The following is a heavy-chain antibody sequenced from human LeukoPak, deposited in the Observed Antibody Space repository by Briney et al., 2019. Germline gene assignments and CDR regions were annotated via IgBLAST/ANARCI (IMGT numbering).Heavy chain of an antibody. J-gene: IGHJ4*02. V-gene: IGHV4-38-2*02. CDR3: ARLSYGYDPYYFDC. CDR2: IDHTGST. Sequence: PSETLSLTCTVSHYSISSGFYWGWIRQSPGRGLEWIGAIDHTGSTYYNPSLKSRVTISVGTSKNQFSLNVNSLTAADTTIYYSARLSYGYDPYYFDCWGQGTLVTVAS. D-gene: IGHD5-12*01. CDR1: HYSISSGFY.